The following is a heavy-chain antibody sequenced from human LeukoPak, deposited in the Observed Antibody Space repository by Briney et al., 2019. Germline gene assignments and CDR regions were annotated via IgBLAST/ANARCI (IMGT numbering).Heavy chain of an antibody. CDR1: GFTFSSYW. V-gene: IGHV3-7*01. CDR2: IKQDGSER. CDR3: ARDLYDYVSGY. D-gene: IGHD3-16*01. Sequence: GGSLRLSCAASGFTFSSYWMSWVRQAPGKGLEWVATIKQDGSERYYVDSVKGRFTISRDNAQNSLSLQMNSLRAEDTAVYYCARDLYDYVSGYWGQGTLVTVSS. J-gene: IGHJ4*02.